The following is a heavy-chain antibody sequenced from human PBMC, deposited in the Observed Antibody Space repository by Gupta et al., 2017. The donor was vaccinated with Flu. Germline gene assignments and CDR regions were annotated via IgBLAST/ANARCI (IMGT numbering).Heavy chain of an antibody. Sequence: SGSYGGWIRQPPGKGPEWIGEIDHSGGTNYNPSLKSRVTMSVDTSKNQFSLNLYSVTAADTAIYYGTRLGGFTVGYNWFDPWGQGTLVTVSP. CDR2: IDHSGGT. D-gene: IGHD4-4*01. V-gene: IGHV4-34*01. J-gene: IGHJ5*02. CDR1: SGSY. CDR3: TRLGGFTVGYNWFDP.